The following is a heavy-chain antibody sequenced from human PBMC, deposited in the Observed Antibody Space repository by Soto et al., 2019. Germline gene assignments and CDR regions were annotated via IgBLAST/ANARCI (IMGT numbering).Heavy chain of an antibody. V-gene: IGHV4-59*01. CDR3: ARANYFESSGPFDY. CDR1: GGSLSSYY. J-gene: IGHJ4*02. D-gene: IGHD3-22*01. CDR2: IYYSGST. Sequence: PSETLSLTCVVSGGSLSSYYWSWIRQPPGKGLEWIGYIYYSGSTNYNPSLKSRVTVSVDASKNQFSLKLSSVTAADTTVYYCARANYFESSGPFDYWGPGTLVTVSS.